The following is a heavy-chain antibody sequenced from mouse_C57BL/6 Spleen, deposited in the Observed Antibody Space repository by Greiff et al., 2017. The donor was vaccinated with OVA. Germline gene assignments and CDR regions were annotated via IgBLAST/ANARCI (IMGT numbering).Heavy chain of an antibody. Sequence: VHVKQSGPELVKPGASVKISCKASGYSFTDYNMNWVKQSNGKSLEWIGVINPNYGTTSYNQKFKGKATLTVDQSSSTAYMQLNSLTSEDSAVYYCARAWGTTWYFDVWGTGTTVTVSS. CDR2: INPNYGTT. V-gene: IGHV1-39*01. D-gene: IGHD1-1*01. CDR1: GYSFTDYN. CDR3: ARAWGTTWYFDV. J-gene: IGHJ1*03.